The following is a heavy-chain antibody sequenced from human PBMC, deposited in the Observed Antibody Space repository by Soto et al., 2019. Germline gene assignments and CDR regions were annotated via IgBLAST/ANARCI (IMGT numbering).Heavy chain of an antibody. CDR3: ARAAPVRGGGSSELTTGIDP. CDR2: IYYSGST. Sequence: SETLSLTCTVSGGSISSGGYYWSWIRQHPGKGLEWIGYIYYSGSTYYNPSLKSRVTISVDTSKNQFSLKLSSVTAADTAVYYCARAAPVRGGGSSELTTGIDPWGKGTLVTVSS. CDR1: GGSISSGGYY. D-gene: IGHD2-15*01. J-gene: IGHJ5*02. V-gene: IGHV4-31*03.